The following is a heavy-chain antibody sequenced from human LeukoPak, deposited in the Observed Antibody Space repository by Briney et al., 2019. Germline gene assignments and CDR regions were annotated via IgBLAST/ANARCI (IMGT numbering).Heavy chain of an antibody. V-gene: IGHV3-11*04. Sequence: GGSLRLSCAASGFTFTDYYMSWIRQAQGKGLEWVSYISSSGSTIYYADSVKGRFTISRDNAKNSLYLQMNSLRAEDTAVYYCARGLYYYDSSGYNIWGQGTMVTVSS. D-gene: IGHD3-22*01. CDR3: ARGLYYYDSSGYNI. J-gene: IGHJ3*02. CDR1: GFTFTDYY. CDR2: ISSSGSTI.